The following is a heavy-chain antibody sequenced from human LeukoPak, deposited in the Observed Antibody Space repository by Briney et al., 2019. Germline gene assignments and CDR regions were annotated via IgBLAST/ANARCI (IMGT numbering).Heavy chain of an antibody. D-gene: IGHD1-26*01. V-gene: IGHV4-39*07. CDR1: GRSISSSGYY. CDR3: ARVEVVGAIKFDY. CDR2: IYYSGST. Sequence: PADTLSLLCSVSGRSISSSGYYWGWIRQPPGKGLEWIGSIYYSGSTYYNPSIKSRVTISVDTSKNQFSLKLSSVTAADTAVYYCARVEVVGAIKFDYGGQGTLVTVSS. J-gene: IGHJ4*02.